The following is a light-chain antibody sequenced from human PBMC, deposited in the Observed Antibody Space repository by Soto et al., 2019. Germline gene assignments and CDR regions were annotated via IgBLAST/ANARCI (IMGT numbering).Light chain of an antibody. CDR3: EHYDTSRT. CDR1: QNIGIW. CDR2: KAS. V-gene: IGKV1-5*03. J-gene: IGKJ1*01. Sequence: DIQMTQSPSTLSASVGDRVTITCRASQNIGIWLDWYQQKPGKAPKLLIYKASSLESGVPSRFSGSGSGTEFTLTISRLQPEDLATYYGEHYDTSRTVGQGTKVESK.